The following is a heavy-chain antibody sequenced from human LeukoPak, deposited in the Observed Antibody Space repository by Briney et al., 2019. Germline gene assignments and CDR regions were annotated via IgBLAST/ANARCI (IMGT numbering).Heavy chain of an antibody. CDR3: ARAPLLLWFGELSPHFDY. CDR2: INHSGST. CDR1: GGSFSGYY. Sequence: SETLSLTCAVYGGSFSGYYWSWIRQPPGKGLEWIGEINHSGSTNYNPSLKSRVTISVDTSKNQFSLKLSSVTAADTAVYYCARAPLLLWFGELSPHFDYWGQGTTVTVSS. J-gene: IGHJ4*03. D-gene: IGHD3-10*01. V-gene: IGHV4-34*01.